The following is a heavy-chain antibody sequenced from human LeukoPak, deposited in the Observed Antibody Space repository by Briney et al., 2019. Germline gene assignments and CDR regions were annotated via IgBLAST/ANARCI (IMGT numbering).Heavy chain of an antibody. V-gene: IGHV4-30-4*01. Sequence: PSETLSLTCTVSGGSISSGDYYWSWIRQPPGKGLEWIGYIYYSGSTYYNPSLKSRVTISVDTSKNQSSLKLSSVTAADTAVYYCARDSDSSWYIDYWGQGTLVTVSS. CDR3: ARDSDSSWYIDY. CDR1: GGSISSGDYY. CDR2: IYYSGST. D-gene: IGHD6-13*01. J-gene: IGHJ4*02.